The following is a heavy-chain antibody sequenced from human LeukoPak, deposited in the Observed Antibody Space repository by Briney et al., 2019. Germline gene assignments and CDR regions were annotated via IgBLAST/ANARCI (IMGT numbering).Heavy chain of an antibody. V-gene: IGHV3-7*01. D-gene: IGHD3-22*01. CDR1: GFTFSNYW. J-gene: IGHJ4*02. CDR2: INQNGSTK. CDR3: ARYYYDTNVYFEF. Sequence: GGSLRLSCAASGFTFSNYWMTWVRQTPGKGLEWVANINQNGSTKFYVESVKGRFTISTDNTKNSPYLQLNSLRAVDTAVFYCARYYYDTNVYFEFWGQGALVSVSS.